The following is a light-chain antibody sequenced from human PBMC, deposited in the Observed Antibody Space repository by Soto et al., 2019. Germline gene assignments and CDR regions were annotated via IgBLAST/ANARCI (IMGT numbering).Light chain of an antibody. J-gene: IGKJ4*01. CDR2: ATS. V-gene: IGKV1-17*03. CDR3: LQHASCPFT. CDR1: QGIGNL. Sequence: DIQMTQSPSAMSASVGDRVTITCRASQGIGNLLTWFQQQPGKVPQRLIYATSSLQNGVPARFSGTGSGTEFTLTISSLQPEDFATYYCLQHASCPFTFGGGTKVQIK.